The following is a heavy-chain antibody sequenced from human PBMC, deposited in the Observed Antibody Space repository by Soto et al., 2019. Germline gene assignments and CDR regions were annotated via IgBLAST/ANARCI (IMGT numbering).Heavy chain of an antibody. J-gene: IGHJ6*02. CDR2: IIPIFGTA. D-gene: IGHD5-12*01. Sequence: GASVKVSCKASGGTFSSYAISWVRQAPGQGLEWMGGIIPIFGTANYAQKFQGRVTITADESTSTAYMELSSLRSEDTAVYYCAGSGYDYDIRAYYYGMDVWGQGTTVTVSS. CDR1: GGTFSSYA. V-gene: IGHV1-69*13. CDR3: AGSGYDYDIRAYYYGMDV.